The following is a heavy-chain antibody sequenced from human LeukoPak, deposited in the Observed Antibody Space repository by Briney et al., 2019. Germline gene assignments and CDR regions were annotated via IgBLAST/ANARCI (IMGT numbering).Heavy chain of an antibody. V-gene: IGHV3-23*01. D-gene: IGHD2-15*01. CDR1: GFTFSSYA. J-gene: IGHJ4*02. CDR2: IRGSGGST. Sequence: GGSLRLPCAASGFTFSSYAMSWVRQAPGKGLEWVSAIRGSGGSTYYVDSVKGRFTISRDNSKNTLYLQMNSLRAEDTAVYYCAKGSRLGDPLYCSGGSCYGLFDYWGQGTLVTVSS. CDR3: AKGSRLGDPLYCSGGSCYGLFDY.